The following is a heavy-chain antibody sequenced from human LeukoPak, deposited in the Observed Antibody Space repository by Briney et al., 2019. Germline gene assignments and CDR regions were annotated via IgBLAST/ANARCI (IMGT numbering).Heavy chain of an antibody. CDR3: AGLGGTYRYYFDF. CDR2: ISNGGST. CDR1: GGSISSYY. V-gene: IGHV4-4*09. Sequence: PSETLSLTCTVSGGSISSYYWTWIRQPPGKPLEWIGYISNGGSTNYNPSLKSRVTISVDTSKNQFFLKLSSVTAADTAVYYCAGLGGTYRYYFDFWGQGTLVTVSS. D-gene: IGHD3-16*02. J-gene: IGHJ4*02.